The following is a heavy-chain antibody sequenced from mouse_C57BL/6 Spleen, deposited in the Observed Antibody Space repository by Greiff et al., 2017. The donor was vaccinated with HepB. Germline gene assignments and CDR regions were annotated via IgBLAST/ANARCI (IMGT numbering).Heavy chain of an antibody. CDR2: ITSNGGST. CDR1: GFTFSSYG. V-gene: IGHV5-6-3*01. CDR3: ARMARTIN. Sequence: EVQLVESGGGLVQPGGSLKLSCAASGFTFSSYGMSWVRQTPDKRLELVATITSNGGSTYYPDSGKGRFTISRDKAQNTLYLQMSSLKSEDTAIYYCARMARTINWGQGTALTVSS. J-gene: IGHJ2*01.